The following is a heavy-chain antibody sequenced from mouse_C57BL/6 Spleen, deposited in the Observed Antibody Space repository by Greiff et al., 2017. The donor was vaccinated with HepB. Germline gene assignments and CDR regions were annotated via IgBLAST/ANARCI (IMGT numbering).Heavy chain of an antibody. CDR2: IYPGSGST. Sequence: QVQLQQPGAELVKPGASVKMSCKASGYTFTSYWITWVKQRPGQGLEWIGDIYPGSGSTNYNEKFKSKTTLTVDTSSSTAYMQISSLTSEDSAVYYCAKRGYAMDYWGQGTSVTVSS. CDR3: AKRGYAMDY. V-gene: IGHV1-55*01. CDR1: GYTFTSYW. J-gene: IGHJ4*01.